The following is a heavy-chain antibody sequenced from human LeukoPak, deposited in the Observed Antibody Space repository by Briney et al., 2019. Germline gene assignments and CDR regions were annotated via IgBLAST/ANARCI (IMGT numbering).Heavy chain of an antibody. V-gene: IGHV3-21*01. CDR2: ITSSGTYT. Sequence: PGGSLRLSCADSGFTFSNMNWVRQAPGKAMEWVSSITSSGTYTFYADSVKGRFTISRDNAKNSLYLQMNSLRAEDTAVYYCAELGITMIGGVWGKGTTVTISS. CDR1: GFTFSN. D-gene: IGHD3-10*02. CDR3: AELGITMIGGV. J-gene: IGHJ6*04.